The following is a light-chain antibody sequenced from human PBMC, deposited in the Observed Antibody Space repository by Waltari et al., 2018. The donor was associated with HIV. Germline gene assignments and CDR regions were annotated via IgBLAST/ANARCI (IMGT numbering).Light chain of an antibody. V-gene: IGLV2-8*01. CDR3: SSYAGSSNLV. CDR2: EAT. Sequence: QSALTQPPSASGSPGQSVIISCTGTRSDVGGYNFVHWYQQHPGKAPKLLIFEATKRPSGVPDRFSGSKSGNTASLTVSGLQAEDEADYYCSSYAGSSNLVFGGGTKLTVL. J-gene: IGLJ3*02. CDR1: RSDVGGYNF.